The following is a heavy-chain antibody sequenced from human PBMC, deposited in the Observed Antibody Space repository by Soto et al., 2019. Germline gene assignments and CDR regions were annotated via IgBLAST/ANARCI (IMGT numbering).Heavy chain of an antibody. V-gene: IGHV4-38-2*01. CDR3: ARNLNYGLDV. CDR1: GYSISTGYY. Sequence: SETLSLTCAVSGYSISTGYYWDWIRQPPGKGLEWIGSIYHSENTYYNPSLKGRVTISADTSKNQFSLRLSSVTAADTAVYYCARNLNYGLDVWGPGTTVTVSS. J-gene: IGHJ6*02. CDR2: IYHSENT.